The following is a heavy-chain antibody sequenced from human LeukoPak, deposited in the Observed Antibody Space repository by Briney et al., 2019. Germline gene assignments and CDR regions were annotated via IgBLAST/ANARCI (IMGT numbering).Heavy chain of an antibody. V-gene: IGHV3-21*01. Sequence: PGGSLRLSCAASGFTFSSYAMHWVRQAPGKGLEWVSSISSSSSYIYYADSVKGRFTISRDNAKNSLYLQMNSLRAEDTAVYYCARERIAAAYDYWGQGTLVTVSS. D-gene: IGHD6-13*01. CDR2: ISSSSSYI. CDR1: GFTFSSYA. J-gene: IGHJ4*02. CDR3: ARERIAAAYDY.